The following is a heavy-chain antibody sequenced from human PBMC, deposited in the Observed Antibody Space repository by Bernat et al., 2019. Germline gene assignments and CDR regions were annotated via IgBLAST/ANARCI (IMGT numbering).Heavy chain of an antibody. CDR1: GFTFSSYV. J-gene: IGHJ4*02. CDR2: ISTSGSST. CDR3: AKELGMVQGIIPLDY. V-gene: IGHV3-23*01. D-gene: IGHD3-10*01. Sequence: EVQLLESGGGLVQPGGSLRLSCAASGFTFSSYVMSWVRQAPGKGLEWVSAISTSGSSTYCADSVKGRFIISRDNSKNTLYLQVNSLRAEDTAVYYCAKELGMVQGIIPLDYWGQGTLVTVSS.